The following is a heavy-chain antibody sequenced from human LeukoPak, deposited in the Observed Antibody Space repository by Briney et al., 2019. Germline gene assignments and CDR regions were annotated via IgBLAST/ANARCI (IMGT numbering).Heavy chain of an antibody. CDR1: GLTFSRYS. CDR3: AKDREPDSGYDIDS. D-gene: IGHD5-12*01. CDR2: IWGSGSRT. J-gene: IGHJ4*02. V-gene: IGHV3-23*01. Sequence: GGSLRLSCAASGLTFSRYSMNWVRQAPGKGLEWVSVIWGSGSRTYYADYVKGRFTISRDNSRNTVYLQMDSLRAEDTAVYYCAKDREPDSGYDIDSWGQGTLVTVSS.